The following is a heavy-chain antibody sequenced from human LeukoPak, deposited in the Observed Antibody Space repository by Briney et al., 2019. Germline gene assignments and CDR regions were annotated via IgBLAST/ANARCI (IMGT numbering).Heavy chain of an antibody. Sequence: SETLSLTCTVSGGSISTYYWSWIRQPPGKGLEWIGYIYYSGSTNYNASLKSRVTISVDTSKNQFSLKPSSVTAADTAVYYCARGGTIRNGMDVWGQGTTVTVSS. CDR1: GGSISTYY. CDR3: ARGGTIRNGMDV. D-gene: IGHD5-12*01. V-gene: IGHV4-59*01. J-gene: IGHJ6*02. CDR2: IYYSGST.